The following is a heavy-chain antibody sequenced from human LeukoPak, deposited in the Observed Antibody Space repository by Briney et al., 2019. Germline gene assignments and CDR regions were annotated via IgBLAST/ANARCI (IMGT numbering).Heavy chain of an antibody. J-gene: IGHJ4*02. V-gene: IGHV3-48*02. Sequence: PGGSLRLSCAVSGFTFSSYWMTWVRRAPGKGLEWVSYISSSSTISYADSVKGRFTISRDNANNSLYLQMNSLRDEDTAVYYCARGGTSSSLAYWGQGTLVTVSS. CDR3: ARGGTSSSLAY. D-gene: IGHD4-23*01. CDR1: GFTFSSYW. CDR2: ISSSSTI.